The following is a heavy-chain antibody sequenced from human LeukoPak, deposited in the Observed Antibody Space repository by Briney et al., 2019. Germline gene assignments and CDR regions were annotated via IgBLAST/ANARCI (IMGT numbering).Heavy chain of an antibody. J-gene: IGHJ4*02. CDR3: ARGTAGEFDY. D-gene: IGHD6-13*01. CDR1: GFTFSSYS. V-gene: IGHV3-21*01. CDR2: ISSSSTYI. Sequence: PGGSLRLSCAASGFTFSSYSMNWVRQAPGKGLEWVSPISSSSTYIYYADSVKGRFTISRDNAKNSLYLQMNSLRAEDTAVYFCARGTAGEFDYWGQGTLVTVSS.